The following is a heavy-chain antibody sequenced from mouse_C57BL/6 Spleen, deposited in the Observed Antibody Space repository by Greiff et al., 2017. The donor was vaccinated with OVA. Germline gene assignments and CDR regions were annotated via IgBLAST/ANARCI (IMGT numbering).Heavy chain of an antibody. D-gene: IGHD1-1*01. J-gene: IGHJ1*03. CDR2: IYPRDGST. CDR3: ARKGYYGSSYRYFDV. CDR1: GYTFTSYD. V-gene: IGHV1-85*01. Sequence: QVQLQQSGPELVKPGASVKLSCKASGYTFTSYDINWVKQRPGQGLEWIGWIYPRDGSTKYNEKFKGEATLTVDTSSSTAYMELHSLTSEDSAVYFCARKGYYGSSYRYFDVWGTGTTVTVSS.